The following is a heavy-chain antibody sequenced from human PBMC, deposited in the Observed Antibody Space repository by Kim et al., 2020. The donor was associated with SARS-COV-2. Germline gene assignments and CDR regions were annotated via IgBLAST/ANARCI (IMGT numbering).Heavy chain of an antibody. CDR3: ARDRDGYSYGSSGMDV. D-gene: IGHD5-18*01. Sequence: FVKGRCTSARDNSKKTVYLQMNSLRAEDTAVYYCARDRDGYSYGSSGMDVWGQGTTVTVSS. J-gene: IGHJ6*02. V-gene: IGHV3-30*07.